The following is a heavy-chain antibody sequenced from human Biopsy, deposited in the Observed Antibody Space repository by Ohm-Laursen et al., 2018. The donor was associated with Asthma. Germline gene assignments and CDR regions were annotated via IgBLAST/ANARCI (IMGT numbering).Heavy chain of an antibody. CDR2: ISFDGSNK. D-gene: IGHD1-26*01. Sequence: SLRLSCAASGFTFSNYGMHWVRQAPGKGLEWVAVISFDGSNKDFADSVKGRFTISRDNSRNTLHLQMNSLRAEDTAVYYCAKDVFPGWELRRGPDSWGQGTLVTVPS. J-gene: IGHJ4*02. CDR3: AKDVFPGWELRRGPDS. CDR1: GFTFSNYG. V-gene: IGHV3-30*18.